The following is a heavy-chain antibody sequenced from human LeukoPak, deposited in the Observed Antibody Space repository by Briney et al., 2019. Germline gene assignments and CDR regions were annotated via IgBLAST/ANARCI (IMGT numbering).Heavy chain of an antibody. D-gene: IGHD6-25*01. CDR1: GLTFSSYS. CDR3: ASDQRGGDY. J-gene: IGHJ4*02. Sequence: GGSLRLSCAASGLTFSSYSMNWVRQAPGKGLEWVSYISSSGSTIFYADSVKGRFTISRDNAENSLYLQMNRLRDEDTAVYYCASDQRGGDYWGQGTLVTVSS. CDR2: ISSSGSTI. V-gene: IGHV3-48*02.